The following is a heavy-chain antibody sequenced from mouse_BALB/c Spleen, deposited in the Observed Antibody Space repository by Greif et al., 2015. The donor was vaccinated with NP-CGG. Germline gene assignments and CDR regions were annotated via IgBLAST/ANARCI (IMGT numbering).Heavy chain of an antibody. CDR1: GFTFSSYT. V-gene: IGHV5-12-2*01. D-gene: IGHD1-1*01. Sequence: EVMLVESGGGLVQPGGSLKLSCAASGFTFSSYTMSWVRQTPEKRLEWVAYISNGGGSTYYPDTVKGRFTISRDNAKNTLYLQMSSLKSEDTAMYYCARHYYGSSLYAMDYWGQGTSVTVSS. J-gene: IGHJ4*01. CDR3: ARHYYGSSLYAMDY. CDR2: ISNGGGST.